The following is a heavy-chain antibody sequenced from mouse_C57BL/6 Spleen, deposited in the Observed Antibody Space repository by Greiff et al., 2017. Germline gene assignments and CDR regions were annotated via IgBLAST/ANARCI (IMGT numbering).Heavy chain of an antibody. CDR3: ARDYGSSGAY. CDR2: IDPSDSYT. Sequence: LQPPGAELVKPGASVKLSCKASGYTFTSYWMQWVKQRPGQGLEWIGEIDPSDSYTNYNQKFKGKATLTVDTSSSTAYMQLSSLTSEDSAVYYCARDYGSSGAYWGQGTLVTVSA. V-gene: IGHV1-50*01. J-gene: IGHJ3*01. D-gene: IGHD1-1*01. CDR1: GYTFTSYW.